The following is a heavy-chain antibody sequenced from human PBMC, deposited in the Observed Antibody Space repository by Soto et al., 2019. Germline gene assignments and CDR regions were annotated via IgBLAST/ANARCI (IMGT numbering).Heavy chain of an antibody. D-gene: IGHD3-22*01. CDR3: ARVFWYHSSSSAIFNY. CDR2: ISSSSAI. J-gene: IGHJ4*02. V-gene: IGHV3-48*02. Sequence: GGSMRLSCAASGFTFSSYSISWVRQAPGRGLERVSYISSSSAIYYADSVKGRFTISRDNAKNSLYLQMSSLRDEDTAVYYCARVFWYHSSSSAIFNYWGQGTLVTVSS. CDR1: GFTFSSYS.